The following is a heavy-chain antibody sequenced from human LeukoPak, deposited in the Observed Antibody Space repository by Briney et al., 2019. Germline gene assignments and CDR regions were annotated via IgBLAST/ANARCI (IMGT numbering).Heavy chain of an antibody. CDR3: ARARGSSSGWGHYYYSLDV. D-gene: IGHD6-19*01. V-gene: IGHV4-34*01. CDR1: GGSFSGYY. J-gene: IGHJ6*02. Sequence: PSETLSLTCAVYGGSFSGYYWTWIRQPPGKGLDWIGEINDRGTVNYNPSLRKRVTMLVDTAKSQFSVKLTSVTAADTSVFYCARARGSSSGWGHYYYSLDVWGQGTTVTVSS. CDR2: INDRGTV.